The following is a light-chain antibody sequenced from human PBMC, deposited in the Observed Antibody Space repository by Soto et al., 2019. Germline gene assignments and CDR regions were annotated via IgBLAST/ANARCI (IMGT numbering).Light chain of an antibody. Sequence: QSALTQPRSVSGYPGQSVTLSCTGTSSDVGGYHYVSWYQHHPGKAPKIIIFDVNQRPSGVPDRFSGSKSGNTASLTISGLQTEDEADYYCCSYAGSYTLVFGGGTQLTVL. V-gene: IGLV2-11*01. J-gene: IGLJ2*01. CDR1: SSDVGGYHY. CDR2: DVN. CDR3: CSYAGSYTLV.